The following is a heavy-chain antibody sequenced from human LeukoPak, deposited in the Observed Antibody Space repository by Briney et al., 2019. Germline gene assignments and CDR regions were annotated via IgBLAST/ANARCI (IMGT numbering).Heavy chain of an antibody. Sequence: PSETLSLTCTVSGGSICSSSYYWGWIRQPPGKGLEWIGSIYYSGSTYYNPSLKSRVTISVDTSKNQFSLKLSSVTAADTAVYYCAQIAAAGQVDYWGQGTLVTVSS. D-gene: IGHD6-13*01. CDR2: IYYSGST. V-gene: IGHV4-39*07. CDR3: AQIAAAGQVDY. J-gene: IGHJ4*02. CDR1: GGSICSSSYY.